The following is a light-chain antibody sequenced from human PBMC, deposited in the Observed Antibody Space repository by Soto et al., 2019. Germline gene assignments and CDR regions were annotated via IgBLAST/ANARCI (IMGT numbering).Light chain of an antibody. V-gene: IGKV3-20*01. CDR1: QSVNNDY. CDR3: QQYGSSPWT. CDR2: GAS. J-gene: IGKJ1*01. Sequence: EIVLTQSPGTLSLSPGERAALSCRASQSVNNDYLAWYHQKPGSAPRLVIYGASKRTTGIPNRFSGSGSGTDFTRTISRLEPEDFAVYYCQQYGSSPWTFGQGTNVDIK.